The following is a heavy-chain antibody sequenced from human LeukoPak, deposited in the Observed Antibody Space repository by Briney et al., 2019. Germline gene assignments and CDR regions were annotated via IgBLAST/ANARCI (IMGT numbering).Heavy chain of an antibody. V-gene: IGHV3-7*01. D-gene: IGHD2-8*01. CDR3: ARDHNVADV. CDR1: GFTFSHYF. Sequence: GGSLRLSCVGSGFTFSHYFMTWYRQAPGKGLEWVANLNQDGSVQLYGDSVRGRFTISRDNAKNSVYIQMNSLRVEDTAMYYCARDHNVADVWGQGTMVTVSS. CDR2: LNQDGSVQ. J-gene: IGHJ3*01.